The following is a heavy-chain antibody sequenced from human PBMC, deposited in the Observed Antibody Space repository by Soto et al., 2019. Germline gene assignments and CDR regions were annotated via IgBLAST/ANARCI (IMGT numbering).Heavy chain of an antibody. CDR1: GFTFSDYY. D-gene: IGHD6-19*01. CDR2: ISSSSSYT. V-gene: IGHV3-11*05. Sequence: QVQLVESGGGLVKPGGSLRLSCAASGFTFSDYYMSWIRQAPGKGLEWVSYISSSSSYTNYADSVKGRFTISRDNAKNSLYLQMNSLRAEDTAVYYCARVWVAVAGNPIDYWGQGTLVTVSS. J-gene: IGHJ4*02. CDR3: ARVWVAVAGNPIDY.